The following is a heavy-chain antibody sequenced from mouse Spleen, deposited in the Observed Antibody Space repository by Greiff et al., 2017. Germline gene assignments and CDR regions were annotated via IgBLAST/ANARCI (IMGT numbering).Heavy chain of an antibody. Sequence: EVHLVESGGGLVKPGGSLKLSCAASGFTFSSYTMSWVRQTPEKRLEWVATISSGGSYTYYPDSVKGRFTISRDNAKNTLYLQMSSLKSEDTAMYYCTRESLTGTFAYWGQGTLVTVSA. CDR2: ISSGGSYT. V-gene: IGHV5-6-4*01. J-gene: IGHJ3*01. CDR1: GFTFSSYT. CDR3: TRESLTGTFAY. D-gene: IGHD4-1*01.